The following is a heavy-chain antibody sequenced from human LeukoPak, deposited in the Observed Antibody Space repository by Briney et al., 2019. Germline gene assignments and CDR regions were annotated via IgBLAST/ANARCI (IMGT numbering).Heavy chain of an antibody. CDR3: ARVRGGSGSSYAADAFDI. V-gene: IGHV3-21*01. D-gene: IGHD1-26*01. J-gene: IGHJ3*02. CDR1: GFTFSSYS. Sequence: GGSLRLSCAASGFTFSSYSMNWVRQAPGKGLEWVSSISTSSSYINYADSVKGRFTISRDNAKKSLYLQMNSLRAEDTAVYYCARVRGGSGSSYAADAFDIWGQGTMVTVSS. CDR2: ISTSSSYI.